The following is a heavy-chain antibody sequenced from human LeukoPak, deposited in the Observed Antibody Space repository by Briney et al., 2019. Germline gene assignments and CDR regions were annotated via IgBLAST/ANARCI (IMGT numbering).Heavy chain of an antibody. D-gene: IGHD1-14*01. V-gene: IGHV3-48*03. Sequence: GGSLRLSCAASGFTFSSYEMNWVRQAPGKGLEWVSYISSSGSTIYYADSVKGRFTISRDNAKNSLYLQMNSLRAEDTAVYYCARKDSPEYYFDYWGKGTTVTVSS. CDR2: ISSSGSTI. J-gene: IGHJ4*03. CDR3: ARKDSPEYYFDY. CDR1: GFTFSSYE.